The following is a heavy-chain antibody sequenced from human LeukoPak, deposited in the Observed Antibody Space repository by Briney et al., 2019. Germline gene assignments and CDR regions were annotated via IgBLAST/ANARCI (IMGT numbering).Heavy chain of an antibody. Sequence: GGSLRLSCAASGFTFSSYEMNWVRQAPGKGLEWVSYISSSGSTIYYADSVKGRFTISRDNAESSLYLQMDSLRVEDTAVYYCARGHWGLDYWGRGALVTVSS. CDR1: GFTFSSYE. V-gene: IGHV3-48*03. J-gene: IGHJ4*02. CDR3: ARGHWGLDY. CDR2: ISSSGSTI. D-gene: IGHD7-27*01.